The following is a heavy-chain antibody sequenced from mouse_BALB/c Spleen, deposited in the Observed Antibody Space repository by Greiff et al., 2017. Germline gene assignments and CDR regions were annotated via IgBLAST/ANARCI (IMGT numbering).Heavy chain of an antibody. V-gene: IGHV14-1*02. Sequence: EVQLQQSGAELAKPGASVKMSCKASGYTFTNYWMHWVKQRPEQGLEWIGWIDPENGNTIYDPKFQGKASITADTSSNTAYLQLSSLTSEDTAVYYCALGGGTWFAYWGQGTLVTVSA. CDR2: IDPENGNT. CDR3: ALGGGTWFAY. D-gene: IGHD3-3*01. J-gene: IGHJ3*01. CDR1: GYTFTNYW.